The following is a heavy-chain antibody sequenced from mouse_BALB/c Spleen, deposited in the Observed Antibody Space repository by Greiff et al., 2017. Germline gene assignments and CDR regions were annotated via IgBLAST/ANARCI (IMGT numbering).Heavy chain of an antibody. CDR2: INPSTGYT. Sequence: QVQLQLSGAELAKPGASVKMSCKASGYTFTSYWMHWVKQRPGQGLEWIGYINPSTGYTEYNQKFKDKATLTADKSSSTAYMQLSSLTSEDSAVYYCASPYGYSWYFDVWGAGTTVTVSS. J-gene: IGHJ1*01. V-gene: IGHV1-7*01. D-gene: IGHD2-2*01. CDR1: GYTFTSYW. CDR3: ASPYGYSWYFDV.